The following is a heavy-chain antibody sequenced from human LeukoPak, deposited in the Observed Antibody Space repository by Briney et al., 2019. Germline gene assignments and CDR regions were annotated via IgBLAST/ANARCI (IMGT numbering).Heavy chain of an antibody. CDR1: GGSISSGFYY. Sequence: SETLSLTCTVSGGSISSGFYYWNWIRQPAGKGLEWIGHISTTGSTNYNPSLKSRVTISVDTSKNQFSLKLSSVTAADTAVYYCARESQSVLWFGVHLWGHGTLVTVSS. V-gene: IGHV4-61*09. D-gene: IGHD3-10*01. CDR3: ARESQSVLWFGVHL. CDR2: ISTTGST. J-gene: IGHJ4*01.